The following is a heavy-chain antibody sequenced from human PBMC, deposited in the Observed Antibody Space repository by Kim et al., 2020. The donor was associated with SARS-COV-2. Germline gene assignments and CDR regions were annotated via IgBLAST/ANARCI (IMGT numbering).Heavy chain of an antibody. V-gene: IGHV3-9*01. CDR2: ISWNSGSI. D-gene: IGHD3-3*01. Sequence: GGSLRLSCAASGFTFGDYAMHWVRQAPGKGLEWVSGISWNSGSIGYADSVKGRFTISRDNAKNSLYLQMNSLRAEDTALYYCAKDRSYYDFWSGYSYYYGMDVWGQGTTVTVSS. CDR1: GFTFGDYA. J-gene: IGHJ6*02. CDR3: AKDRSYYDFWSGYSYYYGMDV.